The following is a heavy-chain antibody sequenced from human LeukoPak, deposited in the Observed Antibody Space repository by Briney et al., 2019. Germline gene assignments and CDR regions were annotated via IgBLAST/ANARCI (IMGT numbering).Heavy chain of an antibody. Sequence: PGGSLRLSCAASGFTFSSYWMSWVRQAPGKGLEWVANIKQDGSEKYYVDSVKGRFTTSRDNAKNSLYLQMNSLRAEDTAVYYCARDPRLNYDILTGHFDYWGQGTLVTVSS. V-gene: IGHV3-7*01. CDR3: ARDPRLNYDILTGHFDY. CDR1: GFTFSSYW. D-gene: IGHD3-9*01. J-gene: IGHJ4*02. CDR2: IKQDGSEK.